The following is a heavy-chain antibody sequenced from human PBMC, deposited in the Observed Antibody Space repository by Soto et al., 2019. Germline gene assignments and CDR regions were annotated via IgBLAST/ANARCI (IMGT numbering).Heavy chain of an antibody. Sequence: GGSLRLSCAASGFTFSSYAMSWVRQAPGKGLEWVSAISGSGGSTYYAVSVQGRFTISRDNSKNTVYLQMNSLRGEDTAMYYCARLGPYGSESYSFRYNWFDPWGQGTQVTVSS. CDR2: ISGSGGST. D-gene: IGHD3-10*01. V-gene: IGHV3-23*01. CDR3: ARLGPYGSESYSFRYNWFDP. CDR1: GFTFSSYA. J-gene: IGHJ5*02.